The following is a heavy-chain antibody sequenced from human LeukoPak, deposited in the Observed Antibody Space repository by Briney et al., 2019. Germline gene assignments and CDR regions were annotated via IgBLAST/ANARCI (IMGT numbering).Heavy chain of an antibody. J-gene: IGHJ6*04. Sequence: SETLSLTCTVSGGSISSYYWSWIRQPPGKGLEWIGYIYYSGSTNYNPSLKSRVTISVDTSKNQFSLKLSSVTAADTAVYYCARNLNDYGWGSYRWTYGMDVWGKGTTVTVSS. CDR1: GGSISSYY. CDR2: IYYSGST. CDR3: ARNLNDYGWGSYRWTYGMDV. V-gene: IGHV4-59*01. D-gene: IGHD3-16*02.